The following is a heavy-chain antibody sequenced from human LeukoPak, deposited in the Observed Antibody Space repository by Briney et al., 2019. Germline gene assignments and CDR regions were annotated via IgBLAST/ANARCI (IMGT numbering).Heavy chain of an antibody. J-gene: IGHJ4*02. CDR3: ARWGYSSGPQF. V-gene: IGHV3-53*01. Sequence: GGSLRLSCTVSGFTVSSNSMSWVRQAPGKGLEWVSFIYSDNTHYSDSVKGRFTISRDNSKNTLYLQMNSLRAEDTAVYYCARWGYSSGPQFWGQGTLVTVSS. CDR2: IYSDNT. D-gene: IGHD6-19*01. CDR1: GFTVSSNS.